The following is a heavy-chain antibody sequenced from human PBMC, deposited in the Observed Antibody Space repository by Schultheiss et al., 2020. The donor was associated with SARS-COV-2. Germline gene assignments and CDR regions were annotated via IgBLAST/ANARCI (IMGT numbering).Heavy chain of an antibody. CDR2: ISSSSSYI. Sequence: GGSLRLSCAASGFTFSDHYMDWVRQAPGKGLEWVSSISSSSSYIYYADSVKGRFTISRDNSKNTLYLQMNSLRAEDTAVYYCAKARAATVTTPGVYWGQGTLVTVSS. J-gene: IGHJ4*02. CDR1: GFTFSDHY. CDR3: AKARAATVTTPGVY. D-gene: IGHD4-17*01. V-gene: IGHV3-21*04.